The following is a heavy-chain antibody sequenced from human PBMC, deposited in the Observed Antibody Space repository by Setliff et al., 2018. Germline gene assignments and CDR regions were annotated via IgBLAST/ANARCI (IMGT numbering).Heavy chain of an antibody. CDR3: ARGGTYRYFDY. CDR1: GGSIISHY. Sequence: KPSETLSLTCTVSGGSIISHYWNWIRQTPGKGLEWIGYIYYSGTTNYNPSLKSRVTMSVDTSKTQFSLKLNSMTTADTAVYYCARGGTYRYFDYWGQGALVTVSS. CDR2: IYYSGTT. V-gene: IGHV4-59*11. J-gene: IGHJ4*02.